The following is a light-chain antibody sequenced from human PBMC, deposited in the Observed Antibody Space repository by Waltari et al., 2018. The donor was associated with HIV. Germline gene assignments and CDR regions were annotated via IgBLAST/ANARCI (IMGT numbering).Light chain of an antibody. CDR2: DVS. V-gene: IGLV2-11*01. CDR1: SSDVGGYNY. CDR3: CSYAGSYTFV. Sequence: QSALTQPRSVSGSPGQSVTISCTGTSSDVGGYNYVSWYQQHPGKAPKLMVYDVSNRPAWVPVRFSGSKSGNTASLTISGLQAEDEADYYCCSYAGSYTFVFGGGTKLTVL. J-gene: IGLJ2*01.